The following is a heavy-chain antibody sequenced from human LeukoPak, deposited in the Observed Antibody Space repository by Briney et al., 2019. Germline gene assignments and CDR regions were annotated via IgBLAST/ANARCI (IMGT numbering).Heavy chain of an antibody. J-gene: IGHJ4*02. V-gene: IGHV3-49*04. CDR2: IRSKAYGGTT. D-gene: IGHD1-26*01. CDR1: GFTFGDYA. CDR3: TGTPVGGYSERWDY. Sequence: GGSLRLSCTASGFTFGDYAMSWVRQAPGKGLEWVGFIRSKAYGGTTEYAASVKGRFTISRDDSKSVAYLQMNSLKTEDTAVYYCTGTPVGGYSERWDYWGQGTLVTVSS.